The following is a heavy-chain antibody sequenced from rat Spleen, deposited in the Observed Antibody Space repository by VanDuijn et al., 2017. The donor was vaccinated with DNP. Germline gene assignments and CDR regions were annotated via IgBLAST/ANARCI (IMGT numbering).Heavy chain of an antibody. Sequence: EVQLVESGGGLVQPGRSLKLSCVASGFIFSNYWMTWIRQAPGKGLEWVASISNTGDNTYYSDSVKGRCSLSRDNAKRTLYLQMDSLRSEDTATYYCAGRPPPTQGPFDYWGQGVTVTVSS. CDR3: AGRPPPTQGPFDY. J-gene: IGHJ2*01. CDR2: ISNTGDNT. CDR1: GFIFSNYW. D-gene: IGHD1-4*01. V-gene: IGHV5-31*01.